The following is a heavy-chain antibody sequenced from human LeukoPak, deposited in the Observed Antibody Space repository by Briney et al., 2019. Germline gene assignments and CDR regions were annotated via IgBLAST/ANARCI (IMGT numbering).Heavy chain of an antibody. CDR1: GGSISSYY. CDR3: ARVRRDGYNFFWYFDL. D-gene: IGHD5-24*01. J-gene: IGHJ2*01. V-gene: IGHV4-59*01. Sequence: SETLSLTCTVSGGSISSYYWSLIRQPPGKGLEWIGYIYYSGSTNYNPSLKSRVTISVDTSKNQFSLKLSSVTAADTAVYYCARVRRDGYNFFWYFDLWGRGTLVTVSS. CDR2: IYYSGST.